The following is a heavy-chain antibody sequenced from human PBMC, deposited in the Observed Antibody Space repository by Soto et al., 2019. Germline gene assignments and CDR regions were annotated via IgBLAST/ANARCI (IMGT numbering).Heavy chain of an antibody. D-gene: IGHD3-22*01. CDR1: GGSVSSGSYY. CDR2: IYYSGST. CDR3: AREGYYDSSGYYLRGFDY. V-gene: IGHV4-61*01. J-gene: IGHJ4*02. Sequence: SETLSLTCTVSGGSVSSGSYYWSWIRQPPGKGLEWIGYIYYSGSTNYNPSLKGRVTISVDTSKNQFSLKLSSVTAADTAVYYCAREGYYDSSGYYLRGFDYWGQGTLVTVSS.